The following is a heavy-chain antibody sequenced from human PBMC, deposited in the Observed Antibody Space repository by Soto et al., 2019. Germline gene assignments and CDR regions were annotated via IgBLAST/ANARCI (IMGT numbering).Heavy chain of an antibody. D-gene: IGHD6-19*01. V-gene: IGHV4-4*02. CDR1: SGSISSSNW. CDR3: ARFASSGWYFDY. Sequence: SETLSLTCVVSSGSISSSNWWSWVRQPPGKGLEWIGEIYHTRKTNYNPSLKSRVTMSVDKSKNQFSLKLSSVTAADTAVYYCARFASSGWYFDYWGQGTLLTVSS. CDR2: IYHTRKT. J-gene: IGHJ4*02.